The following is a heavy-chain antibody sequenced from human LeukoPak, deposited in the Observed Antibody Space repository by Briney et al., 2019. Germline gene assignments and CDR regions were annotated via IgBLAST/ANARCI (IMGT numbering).Heavy chain of an antibody. CDR2: IIPILGIA. CDR3: ARDQEYSSSDGMDV. Sequence: SVWVSCKASGGTFSSYAISWVRQAPGQGLEWMGRIIPILGIANYAQKCQGTVSITTDKSTSTAYMELSSLRSEDTAVYYCARDQEYSSSDGMDVWGQGTTVTVSS. V-gene: IGHV1-69*04. J-gene: IGHJ6*02. CDR1: GGTFSSYA. D-gene: IGHD6-6*01.